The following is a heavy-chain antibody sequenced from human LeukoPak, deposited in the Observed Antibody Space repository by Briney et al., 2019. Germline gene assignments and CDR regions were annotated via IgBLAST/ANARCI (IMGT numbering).Heavy chain of an antibody. CDR3: ARDRDYYAIDY. CDR2: IGKDGSGK. D-gene: IGHD3-22*01. Sequence: GGSLRLSCAASGFTFSSYWMGWVRQAPGKGLEWVANIGKDGSGKNYVDSVKGRFTISRDNAKNSLYLQMNSLRAEDTAVYYCARDRDYYAIDYWAREPWSPSPQ. V-gene: IGHV3-7*01. CDR1: GFTFSSYW. J-gene: IGHJ4*02.